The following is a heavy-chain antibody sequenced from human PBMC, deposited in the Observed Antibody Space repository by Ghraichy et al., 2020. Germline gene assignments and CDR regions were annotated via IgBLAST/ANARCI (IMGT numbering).Heavy chain of an antibody. J-gene: IGHJ3*02. CDR1: GFTFSSYW. V-gene: IGHV3-74*01. D-gene: IGHD3-10*01. CDR3: ARGYGSGSYLPFDI. CDR2: INSDGSST. Sequence: GSLRLSCAASGFTFSSYWMHWVRQAPGKGLVWVSRINSDGSSTSYADSVKGRFTISRDNAKKTLYLQMNSLRAEDTAVYYCARGYGSGSYLPFDIWGQGTMVTVSS.